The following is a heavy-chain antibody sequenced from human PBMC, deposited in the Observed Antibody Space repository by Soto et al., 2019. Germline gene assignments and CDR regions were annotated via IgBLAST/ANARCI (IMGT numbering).Heavy chain of an antibody. CDR3: ARGSAYSDYDLEY. V-gene: IGHV3-23*01. Sequence: GGLLRLSCAAPGLTLSSYAMTWGGQAPGKGLEGVSGVSGTGGIAYYAASVKGRFTISRDKTTITLYLHKNSLRAEDTAVYYCARGSAYSDYDLEYWGQGTLVTVSS. CDR2: VSGTGGIA. J-gene: IGHJ4*02. CDR1: GLTLSSYA. D-gene: IGHD4-17*01.